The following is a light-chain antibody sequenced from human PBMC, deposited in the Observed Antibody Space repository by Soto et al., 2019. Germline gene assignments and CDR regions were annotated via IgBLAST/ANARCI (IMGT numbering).Light chain of an antibody. CDR1: QSISSW. J-gene: IGKJ1*01. Sequence: DIQMTQSPSTLSASVGVRVTITCRASQSISSWLAWYQQKPGKAPKLLIYDASSLESRVPSRFSGSGSGTEFTLTISSLQPDDFATYYCQQYNSYSTCGQGTKVEIK. CDR2: DAS. CDR3: QQYNSYST. V-gene: IGKV1-5*01.